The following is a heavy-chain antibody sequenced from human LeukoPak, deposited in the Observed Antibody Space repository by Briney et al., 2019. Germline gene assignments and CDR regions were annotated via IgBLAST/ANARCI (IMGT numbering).Heavy chain of an antibody. Sequence: SETLSLTCTVSGGSISSSSYYWGWIRQPPGKGLEWIGSIYYSGSTYYNPSLKSRVTISVDTSKNQFSLKQTSVTAADTAVYYCARGRDDYSNPYNWFDAWGQGTLVTVSS. V-gene: IGHV4-39*07. D-gene: IGHD4-11*01. CDR2: IYYSGST. J-gene: IGHJ5*02. CDR1: GGSISSSSYY. CDR3: ARGRDDYSNPYNWFDA.